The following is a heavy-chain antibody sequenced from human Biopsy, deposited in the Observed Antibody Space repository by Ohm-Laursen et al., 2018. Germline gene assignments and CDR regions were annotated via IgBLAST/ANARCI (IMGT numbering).Heavy chain of an antibody. J-gene: IGHJ4*02. Sequence: SDTLSLTCAVSGGSVNSDSSYWSWIRQPPGKGLEWIGYISYSGSTKYNPSLKSPATISVDTSKNQFSLKLSSVTAADTAVYYCASYSHHYYDFDYWGQGTLVTVSS. D-gene: IGHD3-16*01. CDR1: GGSVNSDSSY. V-gene: IGHV4-61*01. CDR2: ISYSGST. CDR3: ASYSHHYYDFDY.